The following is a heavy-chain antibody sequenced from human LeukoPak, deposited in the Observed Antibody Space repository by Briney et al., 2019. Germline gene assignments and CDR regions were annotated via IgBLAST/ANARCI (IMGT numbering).Heavy chain of an antibody. Sequence: PGGSLRLSCAASGFTFSNYWMNWVRQAPGKGLEWVANIRQDGSYQHYVESVKGRFTISRDNAKNSLYLQMNSLRADDTAVYYCARDWSGTNGLDLWGQGTLVTVSS. CDR3: ARDWSGTNGLDL. J-gene: IGHJ5*02. D-gene: IGHD3-3*01. CDR2: IRQDGSYQ. V-gene: IGHV3-7*01. CDR1: GFTFSNYW.